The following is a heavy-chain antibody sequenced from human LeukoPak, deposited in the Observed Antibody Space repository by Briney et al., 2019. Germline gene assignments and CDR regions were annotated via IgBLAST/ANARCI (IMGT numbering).Heavy chain of an antibody. Sequence: GGSLRLSCAASGFTFSSYAMHWVRQAPGKGLEWVAVISYDGSNKYYADSVKGRFTISRDNSKNTLYLQMNSLRAEDTAVYYCARGGDIAAAGNFYFDYWGQGTLVTVSS. D-gene: IGHD6-13*01. V-gene: IGHV3-30-3*01. CDR3: ARGGDIAAAGNFYFDY. J-gene: IGHJ4*02. CDR1: GFTFSSYA. CDR2: ISYDGSNK.